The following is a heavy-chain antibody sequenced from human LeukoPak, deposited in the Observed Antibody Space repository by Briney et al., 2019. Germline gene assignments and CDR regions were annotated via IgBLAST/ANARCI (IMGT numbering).Heavy chain of an antibody. J-gene: IGHJ4*02. CDR3: AAARVYGNYDSSGHGGIFDY. CDR1: GFTFTSSA. CDR2: IVGGSGNT. D-gene: IGHD3-22*01. Sequence: SLKVSCKASGFTFTSSAMQWVRHGRGQRLEWIGLIVGGSGNTNYAQNFQERVTITRDMSTSTVYMELSSLRSEDNAVYYCAAARVYGNYDSSGHGGIFDYWGQGTLVTVSS. V-gene: IGHV1-58*02.